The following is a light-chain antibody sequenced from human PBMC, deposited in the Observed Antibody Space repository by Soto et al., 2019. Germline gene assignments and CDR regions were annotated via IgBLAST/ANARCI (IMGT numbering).Light chain of an antibody. Sequence: PGERVTLSCRASQSVSSTYLAWYQQKPGQAPRPLISAASSRATGTPDRFSGSGSGTDFTLTISRLEPEDFAVYYCQQYGSSRWTFGQGTKVEIK. V-gene: IGKV3-20*01. J-gene: IGKJ1*01. CDR2: AAS. CDR3: QQYGSSRWT. CDR1: QSVSSTY.